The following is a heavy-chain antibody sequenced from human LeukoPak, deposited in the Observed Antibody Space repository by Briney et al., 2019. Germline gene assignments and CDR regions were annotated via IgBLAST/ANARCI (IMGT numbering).Heavy chain of an antibody. D-gene: IGHD3-16*01. CDR3: ARDLAFSS. V-gene: IGHV3-53*01. Sequence: GGSLRLFRAASGFTVSSNYMSWVRQAPGKGLECVSLIFSGGSTYYADSVKGRFTISRDNSKNTLYLQMNSLRAEDTAVYYCARDLAFSSWGQGTLVTVSS. CDR1: GFTVSSNY. CDR2: IFSGGST. J-gene: IGHJ4*02.